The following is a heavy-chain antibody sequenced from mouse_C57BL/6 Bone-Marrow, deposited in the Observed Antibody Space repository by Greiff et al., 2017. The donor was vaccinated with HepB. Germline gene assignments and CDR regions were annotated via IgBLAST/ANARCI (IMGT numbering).Heavy chain of an antibody. V-gene: IGHV1-74*01. CDR2: IHPSDSDT. J-gene: IGHJ4*01. Sequence: VQLQQPGAELVKPGASVKVSCKASGYTFTSYWMHWVKQRPGQGLEWIGSIHPSDSDTNYNQKFKGKATLTVDKSSSTAYMQLSSLTSEDSAVYYCAIYYGSSRDYAMDYWGQGTSVTVSS. CDR1: GYTFTSYW. CDR3: AIYYGSSRDYAMDY. D-gene: IGHD1-1*01.